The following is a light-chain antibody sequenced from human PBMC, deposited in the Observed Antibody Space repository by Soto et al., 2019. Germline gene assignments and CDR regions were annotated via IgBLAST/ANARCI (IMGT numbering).Light chain of an antibody. CDR3: QQYKSYSQT. V-gene: IGKV1-5*03. CDR1: QSISSY. J-gene: IGKJ1*01. Sequence: DIQMTQSPSTLSASVGDRVTITCRASQSISSYLAWYQQKPGEAAKLLIYKASTLETGVPSRFSGSGSGTEFTLTISSLQPDDFATYYCQQYKSYSQTFGQGTKVEIK. CDR2: KAS.